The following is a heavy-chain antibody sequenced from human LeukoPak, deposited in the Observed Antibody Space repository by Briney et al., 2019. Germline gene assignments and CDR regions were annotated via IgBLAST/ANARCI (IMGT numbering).Heavy chain of an antibody. CDR1: GFTVSNYY. J-gene: IGHJ5*02. D-gene: IGHD2-21*02. Sequence: PGGSLRLSCAGSGFTVSNYYMSWVRQAPGKGLEWVSLIRDSGETFYADSVKGRFTISRDNSKNTLYLQMNRLRVEDTAVYFCARDREVTQDWVDFDPWGQGTLVTVSS. V-gene: IGHV3-66*03. CDR2: IRDSGET. CDR3: ARDREVTQDWVDFDP.